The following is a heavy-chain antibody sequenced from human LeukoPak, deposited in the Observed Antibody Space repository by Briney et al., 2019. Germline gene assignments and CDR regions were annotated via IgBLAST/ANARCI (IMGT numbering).Heavy chain of an antibody. D-gene: IGHD6-19*01. V-gene: IGHV3-21*01. CDR2: ISSSSSYI. CDR3: ARGSSGIAVAVYFDY. CDR1: GFTFSSYS. Sequence: GGSLSLSCAASGFTFSSYSMNWVRQAPGKGLEWVSSISSSSSYIYYADSVKGRFTISRDNAKNSLYLQMNSLRAEDTAVYYCARGSSGIAVAVYFDYWGQGTLVTVSS. J-gene: IGHJ4*02.